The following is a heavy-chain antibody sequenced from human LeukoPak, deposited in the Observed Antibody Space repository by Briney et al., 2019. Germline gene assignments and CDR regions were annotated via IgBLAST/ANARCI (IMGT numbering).Heavy chain of an antibody. V-gene: IGHV3-48*01. CDR1: GFTFSSYG. J-gene: IGHJ6*04. CDR2: ISSSSSTI. D-gene: IGHD3-10*02. CDR3: AELGITMIGGV. Sequence: GGSLRLSCAASGFTFSSYGMTWVRQAPGKGLEWVSYISSSSSTIYYADSVKGRFTISRDNAKNSLYLQLNSLRAEDTAVYYCAELGITMIGGVWGKGTTVTISS.